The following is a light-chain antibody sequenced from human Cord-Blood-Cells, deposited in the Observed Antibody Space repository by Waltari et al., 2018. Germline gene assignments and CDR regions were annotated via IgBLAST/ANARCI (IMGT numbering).Light chain of an antibody. J-gene: IGKJ4*01. V-gene: IGKV3-11*01. Sequence: VSTHSPATLSSSPGQRAAPSCRASQSVSSYLAWYQQKPGQAPRLLIYDASNRATGIPARFSGSGSGTDFTLTISSLEPEDFAVYYCQQRSNWLTFGGGTKVEIK. CDR3: QQRSNWLT. CDR2: DAS. CDR1: QSVSSY.